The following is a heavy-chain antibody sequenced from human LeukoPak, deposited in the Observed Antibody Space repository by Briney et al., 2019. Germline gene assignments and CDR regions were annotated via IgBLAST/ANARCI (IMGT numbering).Heavy chain of an antibody. D-gene: IGHD6-6*01. CDR3: ARFGGSSSKYFDY. CDR1: GGTFSSYA. V-gene: IGHV1-69*13. CDR2: NIPIFGTA. J-gene: IGHJ4*02. Sequence: SVKVSCKASGGTFSSYAISWVRQAPGQGLEWMGGNIPIFGTANYAQKFQGRVTITADESTSTAYMELSSLRSEDTAVYYCARFGGSSSKYFDYWGQGTLVTVSS.